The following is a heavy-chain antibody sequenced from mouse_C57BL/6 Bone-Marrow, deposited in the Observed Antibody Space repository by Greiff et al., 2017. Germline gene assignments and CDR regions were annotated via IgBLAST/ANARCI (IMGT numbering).Heavy chain of an antibody. Sequence: QVQLKESGAELVKPGASVKLSCKASGYTFTEYTIHWVKQRSGQGLEWIGWFYPGSGSIKYNEKFKDKATLTAAKSSSTVYMELSRLTAEDSAVYFCAIGSWTYYAMDYWGQGTSVTVSS. D-gene: IGHD3-3*01. CDR1: GYTFTEYT. V-gene: IGHV1-62-2*01. CDR2: FYPGSGSI. CDR3: AIGSWTYYAMDY. J-gene: IGHJ4*01.